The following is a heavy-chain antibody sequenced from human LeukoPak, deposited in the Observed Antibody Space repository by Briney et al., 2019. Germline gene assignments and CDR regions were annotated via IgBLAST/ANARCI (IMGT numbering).Heavy chain of an antibody. D-gene: IGHD3-22*01. Sequence: SETLSLTCTVSGGSISSYYWSWIRQPPGKGLEWLGYIYYSGSTNYNPSLKSRVTISVDTSKNQFSLKLSSVTAADTAVYYCAREYYYDSSGRTNWFDPWGQGTLVAVSS. J-gene: IGHJ5*02. CDR2: IYYSGST. CDR1: GGSISSYY. V-gene: IGHV4-59*01. CDR3: AREYYYDSSGRTNWFDP.